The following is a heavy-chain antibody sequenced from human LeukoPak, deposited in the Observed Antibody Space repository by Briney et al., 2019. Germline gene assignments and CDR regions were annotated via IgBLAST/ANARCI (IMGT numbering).Heavy chain of an antibody. J-gene: IGHJ5*02. CDR3: ARLEAYYYDSSGYSLGWFDP. CDR1: GGSISSYY. Sequence: PSETLSLTCTVSGGSISSYYWSWIRQPPGKELEWIGYIYYSGSTNYNPSLKSRVTISVDTSKNQSSLKLSSVTAADTAVYYCARLEAYYYDSSGYSLGWFDPWGQGTLVTVSS. V-gene: IGHV4-59*01. CDR2: IYYSGST. D-gene: IGHD3-22*01.